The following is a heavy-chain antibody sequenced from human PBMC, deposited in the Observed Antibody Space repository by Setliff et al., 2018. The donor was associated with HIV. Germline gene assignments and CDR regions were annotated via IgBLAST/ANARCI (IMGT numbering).Heavy chain of an antibody. V-gene: IGHV3-21*04. D-gene: IGHD6-19*01. CDR3: ARDSDVAVGHDYMDV. CDR2: ISGGGTYT. J-gene: IGHJ6*03. CDR1: GFTFTSHS. Sequence: SLRLSCVTSGFTFTSHSMNWVRLRPGKGLEWVASISGGGTYTHYADSVRGRFTVSRDNAKNSLFLLMSSLRTEDTALYYCARDSDVAVGHDYMDVWGKGTTVTVSS.